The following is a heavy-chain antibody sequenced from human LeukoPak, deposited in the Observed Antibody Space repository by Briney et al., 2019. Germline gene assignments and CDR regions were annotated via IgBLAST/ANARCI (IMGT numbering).Heavy chain of an antibody. CDR1: GGSISSYY. J-gene: IGHJ4*02. Sequence: SETLSLTCTVSGGSISSYYWSWIRQPPGKGLEWIGYIYYSGSTNYNPSLKSRVTISVDTSKNQFSLKLSSVTAADTAVYYCARDVGIHHFDYWGQGTLVTVSS. CDR2: IYYSGST. CDR3: ARDVGIHHFDY. V-gene: IGHV4-59*12. D-gene: IGHD7-27*01.